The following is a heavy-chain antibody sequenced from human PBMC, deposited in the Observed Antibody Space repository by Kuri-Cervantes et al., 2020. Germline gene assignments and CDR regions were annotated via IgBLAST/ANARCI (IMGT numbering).Heavy chain of an antibody. CDR3: ARGGRGDYEETPNWFDP. Sequence: ASVKVSCKASGYTFTSYAMHWVRQAPGQRLEWMGWINAGNGNTKYSQKFQGRVTITRDTSASTAYMELRSLRSDDTAVYYCARGGRGDYEETPNWFDPWGQGTLVTVSS. CDR2: INAGNGNT. D-gene: IGHD4-17*01. V-gene: IGHV1-3*01. CDR1: GYTFTSYA. J-gene: IGHJ5*02.